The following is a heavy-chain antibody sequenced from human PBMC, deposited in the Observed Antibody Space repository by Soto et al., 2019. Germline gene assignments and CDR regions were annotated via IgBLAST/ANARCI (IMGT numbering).Heavy chain of an antibody. V-gene: IGHV4-4*07. CDR2: LYPSGEI. Sequence: SGTLSFTCTISGASISFYDWTWVRQPAGQGLQWLGRLYPSGEIHYTPSLSGRLSISADTSKNQFSLRLTSMTAADTAVYFCATGNQPAGLDNWGRGTLVTVSS. J-gene: IGHJ4*02. CDR3: ATGNQPAGLDN. CDR1: GASISFYD.